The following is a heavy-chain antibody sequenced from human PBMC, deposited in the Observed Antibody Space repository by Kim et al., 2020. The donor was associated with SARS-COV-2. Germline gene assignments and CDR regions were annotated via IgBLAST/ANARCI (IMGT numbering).Heavy chain of an antibody. J-gene: IGHJ5*02. CDR1: GGSISSYY. V-gene: IGHV4-59*01. D-gene: IGHD4-17*01. CDR2: IYYSGST. Sequence: SETLSLTCTVSGGSISSYYWSWIRQPPGKGLEWIGYIYYSGSTNYNPSLKSRVTISVDTSKNQFSLKLSSVTAADTAVYYCARVRRDHDYGDYNWFDPWGQGTLVTVSS. CDR3: ARVRRDHDYGDYNWFDP.